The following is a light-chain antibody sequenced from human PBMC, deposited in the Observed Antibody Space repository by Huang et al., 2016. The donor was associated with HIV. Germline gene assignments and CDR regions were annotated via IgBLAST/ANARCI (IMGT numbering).Light chain of an antibody. J-gene: IGKJ5*01. CDR3: QQYNDRPPVT. V-gene: IGKV3D-15*01. CDR1: QSVSSD. Sequence: EILMTQSPATLSVSPGERATLSCRTSQSVSSDLAWYQQKPGQAPRLLIYGASVRATGIPARFSGSVSGTDFTLTISGLQSEDFAVYYCQQYNDRPPVTFGQGTRLEIK. CDR2: GAS.